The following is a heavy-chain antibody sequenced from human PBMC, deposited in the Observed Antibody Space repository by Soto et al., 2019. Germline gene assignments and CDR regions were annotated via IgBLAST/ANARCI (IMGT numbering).Heavy chain of an antibody. CDR2: IYSSGST. Sequence: SETLSLTCTVSGGSISSSRYYWGWIRQPPGKGLEWIGSIYSSGSTYYNPSLKSRVTISVDTSKNQFSLKLRSVTAADTAVYYCARVFVANIIALRRCGDCRNYSCFDRWGQGTLVTVS. J-gene: IGHJ5*02. V-gene: IGHV4-39*07. CDR3: ARVFVANIIALRRCGDCRNYSCFDR. CDR1: GGSISSSRYY. D-gene: IGHD2-21*02.